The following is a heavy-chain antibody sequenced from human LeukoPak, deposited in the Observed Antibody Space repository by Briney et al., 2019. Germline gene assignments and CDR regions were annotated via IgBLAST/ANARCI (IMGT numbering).Heavy chain of an antibody. CDR3: ARPHGDSYCGGDCYYY. D-gene: IGHD2-21*01. Sequence: SVKVSCKASGGTFSSYAISWVRQAPGQGLGWMGGIIPIFGTAIYAQKFQGRVTITADESTSTAYMELSSLRSEDTAVYYCARPHGDSYCGGDCYYYWGQGTLVTVSS. J-gene: IGHJ4*02. CDR1: GGTFSSYA. CDR2: IIPIFGTA. V-gene: IGHV1-69*01.